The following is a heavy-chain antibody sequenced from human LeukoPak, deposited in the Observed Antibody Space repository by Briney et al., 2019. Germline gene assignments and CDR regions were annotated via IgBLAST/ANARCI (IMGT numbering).Heavy chain of an antibody. CDR2: ISGSGGST. CDR3: AKDGCSSTSCWDYGMDV. V-gene: IGHV3-23*01. J-gene: IGHJ6*02. Sequence: PGGSLRLSCAASGFTFSSYAMSWVRQTPGKGLEWASAISGSGGSTYYADSVKGRFTISRDNSKNTLYLQMNSLRAEDTAVYYCAKDGCSSTSCWDYGMDVWGQGTTVTVSS. CDR1: GFTFSSYA. D-gene: IGHD2-2*01.